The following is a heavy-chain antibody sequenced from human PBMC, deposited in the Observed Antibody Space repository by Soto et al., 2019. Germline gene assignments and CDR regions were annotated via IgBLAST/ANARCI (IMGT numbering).Heavy chain of an antibody. D-gene: IGHD2-2*01. Sequence: EVQLLESGGGLVQPGGSLRLSCAASGFSFSSYAMSWVRQAPGKGLEWVSAISGSGGSTYYADSVKGRFTITRDNSKNTLYLQMNSLRAEDTALYYWALVPAAKEKGDYYYYYMDVWGKGTTVTVSS. CDR3: ALVPAAKEKGDYYYYYMDV. CDR2: ISGSGGST. V-gene: IGHV3-23*01. CDR1: GFSFSSYA. J-gene: IGHJ6*03.